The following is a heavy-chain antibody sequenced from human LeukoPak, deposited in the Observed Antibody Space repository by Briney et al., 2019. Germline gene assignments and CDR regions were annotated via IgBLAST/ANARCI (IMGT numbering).Heavy chain of an antibody. Sequence: SETLSLTCTVSGGSISSGSYYWSWIRQPAGKGLEWSGRIYPSGSPNYNPSLNSRVTISVDTSKTQFSLKLSSVTAADTAVYYCARDERGRGYSGYGDFDYWGQGTLVTVSS. D-gene: IGHD5-12*01. J-gene: IGHJ4*02. CDR2: IYPSGSP. CDR3: ARDERGRGYSGYGDFDY. CDR1: GGSISSGSYY. V-gene: IGHV4-61*02.